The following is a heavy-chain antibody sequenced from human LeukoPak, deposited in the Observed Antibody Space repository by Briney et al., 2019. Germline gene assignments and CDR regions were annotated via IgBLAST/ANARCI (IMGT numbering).Heavy chain of an antibody. J-gene: IGHJ4*02. D-gene: IGHD6-13*01. CDR2: IRYDDTKK. CDR3: AKDVRGEAAAQDS. Sequence: PGGSLRLSCEVSGFSFRTYGMHWVRQAPGKGPEWVAVIRYDDTKKYYADFVEGRFTISRDNSKSTLHLQMNSLRVDDTAVYYCAKDVRGEAAAQDSWGQGTLVIVSS. CDR1: GFSFRTYG. V-gene: IGHV3-30*02.